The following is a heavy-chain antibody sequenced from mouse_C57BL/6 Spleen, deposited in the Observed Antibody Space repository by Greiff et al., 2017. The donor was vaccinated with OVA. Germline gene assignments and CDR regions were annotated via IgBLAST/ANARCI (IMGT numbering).Heavy chain of an antibody. CDR1: GFTFSDAW. V-gene: IGHV6-6*01. CDR2: ISNKANNPSS. J-gene: IGHJ1*03. Sequence: EVKLQESGGGLVQPGGSMKLSCAASGFTFSDAWMDWVRQSPEQGLEWVAEISNKANNPSSYYTVSGKGRFTISRAASKSCVYLQMHSSRAEETGTYYCTLSPITTGVADWYFDVWGKGTTVTVSS. CDR3: TLSPITTGVADWYFDV. D-gene: IGHD1-1*01.